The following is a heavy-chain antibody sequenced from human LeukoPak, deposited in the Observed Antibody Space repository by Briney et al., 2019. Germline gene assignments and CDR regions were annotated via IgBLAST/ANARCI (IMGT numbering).Heavy chain of an antibody. CDR1: GYTFTVYY. Sequence: ASVKVSCKASGYTFTVYYMHWVRQAPGQGLEWMGWINPNSGGTNYAQKFQGRVTMTRDTSISTAYMELSRLRSDDTAVYYCARGGCSGGSCYFVYWGQGTLVTVSS. CDR2: INPNSGGT. D-gene: IGHD2-15*01. J-gene: IGHJ4*02. CDR3: ARGGCSGGSCYFVY. V-gene: IGHV1-2*02.